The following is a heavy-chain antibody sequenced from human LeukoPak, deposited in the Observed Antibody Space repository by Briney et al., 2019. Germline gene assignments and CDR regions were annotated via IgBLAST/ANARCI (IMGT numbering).Heavy chain of an antibody. D-gene: IGHD3-10*01. J-gene: IGHJ4*02. CDR1: GGSISSYY. CDR2: IYYTGRT. V-gene: IGHV4-59*08. Sequence: PSETLSLTCTVSGGSISSYYWSWLRQPPGKGLEWIGHIYYTGRTTYNPSLGSRLTISADTSTSQLSLKLSSVTAADTAVYYCARHKPTGSYPLELWGQRTLVTVSS. CDR3: ARHKPTGSYPLEL.